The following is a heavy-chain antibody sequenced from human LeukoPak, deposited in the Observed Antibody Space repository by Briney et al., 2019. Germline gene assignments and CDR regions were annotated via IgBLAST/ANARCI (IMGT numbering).Heavy chain of an antibody. CDR3: ASGYGGNSVDY. Sequence: PSETLSLTCTVSGGSISSYYWSWIRQPPGKGLEWIGYIYYSGSTNYNPSLKSRVTISVDTSKNQFSLKLSSVTAADTAVYYCASGYGGNSVDYWGQGTLVTVSS. J-gene: IGHJ4*02. D-gene: IGHD4-23*01. CDR2: IYYSGST. V-gene: IGHV4-59*01. CDR1: GGSISSYY.